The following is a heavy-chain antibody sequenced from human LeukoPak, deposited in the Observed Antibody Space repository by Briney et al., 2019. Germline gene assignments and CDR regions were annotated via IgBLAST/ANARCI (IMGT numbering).Heavy chain of an antibody. CDR2: IYYSGST. Sequence: PSETLSLTCTVSGGSISSSSYYWGWIRQPPGKGLEWIGSIYYSGSTYYNPSLKSRVTISVGTSKNQFSLKLSSVTAADTAVYYCASGYSRAVASSRYWGQGTLVTVSS. V-gene: IGHV4-39*01. CDR1: GGSISSSSYY. CDR3: ASGYSRAVASSRY. D-gene: IGHD6-19*01. J-gene: IGHJ4*02.